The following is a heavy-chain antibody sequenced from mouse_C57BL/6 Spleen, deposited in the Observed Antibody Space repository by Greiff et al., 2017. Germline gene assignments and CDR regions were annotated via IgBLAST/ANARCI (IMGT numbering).Heavy chain of an antibody. CDR1: GYAFSSYW. CDR2: IYPGDGDT. Sequence: QVQLQQSGAELVKPGASVKISCKASGYAFSSYWMNWVKQRPGKGLEWIGQIYPGDGDTNYNGKFKGKATLTADKSSSTAYMQLSSLTSEDSAVYFCARPYYGSDWYFDVGGTGTTVTVSS. J-gene: IGHJ1*03. V-gene: IGHV1-80*01. D-gene: IGHD1-1*01. CDR3: ARPYYGSDWYFDV.